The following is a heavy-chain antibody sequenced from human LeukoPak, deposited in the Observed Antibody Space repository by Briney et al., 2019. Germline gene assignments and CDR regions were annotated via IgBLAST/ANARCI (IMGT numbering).Heavy chain of an antibody. V-gene: IGHV1-2*02. Sequence: ASVKVSCKASGYTFTGYYMHWVRQAPGQGLEWMGWINPNSGGTNYAQKFQGRVTMTRDTSISTAYMELSRLRSDDTAVYYCAGGPYYYDSSGSPNDAFDIWGQGTVVTVSS. J-gene: IGHJ3*02. D-gene: IGHD3-22*01. CDR3: AGGPYYYDSSGSPNDAFDI. CDR2: INPNSGGT. CDR1: GYTFTGYY.